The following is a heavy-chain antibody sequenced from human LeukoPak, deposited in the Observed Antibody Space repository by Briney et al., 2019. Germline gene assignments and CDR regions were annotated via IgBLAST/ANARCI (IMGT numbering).Heavy chain of an antibody. CDR3: SRGLDSRKLGY. J-gene: IGHJ4*02. D-gene: IGHD3-22*01. Sequence: SETLSLTCTVSGASFNSDDQYWNWARQSRGRGREWIGSIHPSGMLYNNPSLESRVTMSRDTSKNQFSLNLNSVTAADTAVYFCSRGLDSRKLGYWGQGILVTVSS. V-gene: IGHV4-31*03. CDR1: GASFNSDDQY. CDR2: IHPSGML.